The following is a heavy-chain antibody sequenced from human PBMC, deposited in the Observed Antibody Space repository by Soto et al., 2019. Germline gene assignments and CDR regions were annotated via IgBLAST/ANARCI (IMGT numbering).Heavy chain of an antibody. D-gene: IGHD3-22*01. CDR1: GGSISSYY. Sequence: SETLSLTCTVSGGSISSYYWSWIRQPPGKGLEWIGYIYYSGSTNYNPSLKSRVTIPVDTSKNQFSLKLSSVTAADTAVYYCARTRRGYHAFDIWGQGTMVTVSS. CDR3: ARTRRGYHAFDI. J-gene: IGHJ3*02. V-gene: IGHV4-59*01. CDR2: IYYSGST.